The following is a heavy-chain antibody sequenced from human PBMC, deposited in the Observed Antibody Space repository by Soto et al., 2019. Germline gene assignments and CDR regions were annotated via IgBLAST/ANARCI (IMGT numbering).Heavy chain of an antibody. CDR1: GGHISSYY. CDR3: ARGPTIFGRSAVYYYYYGMDV. J-gene: IGHJ6*02. D-gene: IGHD3-3*01. Sequence: SETLSLTCTVSGGHISSYYWTWIRQPPGKGLEWIGYIHYSGITTYNPSLKSRVTISIDTSKNQFSLKLSSVTAADTAVYYCARGPTIFGRSAVYYYYYGMDVWGQGTTVTVSS. CDR2: IHYSGIT. V-gene: IGHV4-59*12.